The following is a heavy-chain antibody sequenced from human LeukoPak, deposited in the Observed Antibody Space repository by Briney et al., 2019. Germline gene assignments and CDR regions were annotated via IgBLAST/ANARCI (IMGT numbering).Heavy chain of an antibody. D-gene: IGHD4-17*01. V-gene: IGHV4-59*01. CDR2: IYYSGST. J-gene: IGHJ5*02. Sequence: SETLSLTCTVSGGSISSYYWGWIRQPPGKGLEWIGYIYYSGSTNYNPSLKSRVTISVDTSKNQFSLKLSSVTAADTAVYYCARRPDAKGDYEYWFDPWGQGTLVTVS. CDR3: ARRPDAKGDYEYWFDP. CDR1: GGSISSYY.